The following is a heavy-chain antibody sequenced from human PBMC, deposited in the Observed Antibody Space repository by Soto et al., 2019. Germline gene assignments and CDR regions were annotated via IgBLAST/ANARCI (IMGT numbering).Heavy chain of an antibody. CDR3: ARWSYLDY. CDR1: GFGFGSYA. CDR2: ISGSDGKT. Sequence: PGGSLRLSCAASGFGFGSYALSWVRQAPGKGLEWVSTISGSDGKTFYADSVKGRFSISRDTSQSTLYLQMNSLRADDTAIYYCARWSYLDYWGQGTRVTVSS. J-gene: IGHJ4*02. V-gene: IGHV3-23*01. D-gene: IGHD3-3*01.